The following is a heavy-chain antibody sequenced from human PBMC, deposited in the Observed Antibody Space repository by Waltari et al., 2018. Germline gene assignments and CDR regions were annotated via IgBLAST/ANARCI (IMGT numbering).Heavy chain of an antibody. CDR1: GGSFSGYS. CDR3: ARLPLKGVGATKRGFDY. J-gene: IGHJ4*02. D-gene: IGHD1-26*01. V-gene: IGHV4-34*01. CDR2: INHSGST. Sequence: QVQLQQWGAGLLKPSETLSLTCAVYGGSFSGYSWSWIRQPPGKGLEWIGEINHSGSTNYNPSLKSRVTISVDTSKNQFSLKLSSVTAADTAVYYCARLPLKGVGATKRGFDYWGQGTLVTVSS.